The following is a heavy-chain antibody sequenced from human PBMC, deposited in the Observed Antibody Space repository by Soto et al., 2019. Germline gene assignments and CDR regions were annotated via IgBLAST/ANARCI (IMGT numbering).Heavy chain of an antibody. CDR3: ARRYYYDTENRDAFDI. CDR1: GFTFSTYS. D-gene: IGHD3-22*01. Sequence: EVQLVESGGGLVKPGGSRRLSCVASGFTFSTYSMNWARQPPGKGLEWVSSMSSRSDYIFYADSVKGRFTISRDNAKNSLYLQMNSLRAEDTAVYYCARRYYYDTENRDAFDIWGQGTLVTVSS. V-gene: IGHV3-21*01. J-gene: IGHJ3*02. CDR2: MSSRSDYI.